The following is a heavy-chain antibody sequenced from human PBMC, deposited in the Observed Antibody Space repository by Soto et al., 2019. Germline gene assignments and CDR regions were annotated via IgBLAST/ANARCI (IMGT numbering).Heavy chain of an antibody. J-gene: IGHJ6*02. CDR3: VRGGGRESRSMYYYNGMDV. CDR1: GGSISELY. Sequence: QVQLQESGPGLVRPSETLSLTCTVSGGSISELYWSWIRQAAGKGMEWIWGIYGSGRLYASGTTTHNPSLKSRITRSVDMSKTPVSLKMTSVTAADTAVYYCVRGGGRESRSMYYYNGMDVWGQWTTVTVSS. D-gene: IGHD1-26*01. CDR2: LYASGTT. V-gene: IGHV4-4*07.